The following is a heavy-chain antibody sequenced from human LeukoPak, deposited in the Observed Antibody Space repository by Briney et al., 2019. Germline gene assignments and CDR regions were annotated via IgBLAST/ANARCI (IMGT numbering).Heavy chain of an antibody. J-gene: IGHJ4*02. Sequence: GGSLRLSCAASGFNFSSYGMTWVRQAPGKGLEWVSIISGSGRDTYYADSVKGRFTISRDNAKNSLYLQMNSLRAEDTAVYYCASRGYDSSGYYRAYFDYWGQGTLVTVSS. CDR3: ASRGYDSSGYYRAYFDY. CDR2: ISGSGRDT. V-gene: IGHV3-21*01. D-gene: IGHD3-22*01. CDR1: GFNFSSYG.